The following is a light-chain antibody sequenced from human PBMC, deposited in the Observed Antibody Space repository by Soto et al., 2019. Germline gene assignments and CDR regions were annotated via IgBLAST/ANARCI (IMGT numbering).Light chain of an antibody. CDR2: DNS. Sequence: QAVVTQPPSLSGAPGQRVTISCTGSRSNIGAGYDVHWYQHLPGTAPKVLIFDNSNRPSGVPDRFSGSKSGTSASLAITGRQAEDEAVYYCHSYDVSLRGPAFGGGTQLTVL. J-gene: IGLJ2*01. V-gene: IGLV1-40*01. CDR3: HSYDVSLRGPA. CDR1: RSNIGAGYD.